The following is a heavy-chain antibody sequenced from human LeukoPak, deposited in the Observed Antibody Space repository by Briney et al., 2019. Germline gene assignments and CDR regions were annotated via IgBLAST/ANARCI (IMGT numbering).Heavy chain of an antibody. J-gene: IGHJ4*02. CDR2: IYYSGST. V-gene: IGHV4-59*01. D-gene: IGHD6-19*01. CDR3: ARVPYMSSGWAGFDY. CDR1: GGSISSYY. Sequence: PSETLSLTCTVSGGSISSYYWSWIRQPPGKGLEWIGYIYYSGSTNYNPSLKSRVTISVDTSKNQFSLKLSSVTAADTAVYYCARVPYMSSGWAGFDYWGQGTLVTVSS.